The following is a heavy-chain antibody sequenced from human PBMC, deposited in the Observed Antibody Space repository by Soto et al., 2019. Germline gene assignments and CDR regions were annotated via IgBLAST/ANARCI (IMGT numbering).Heavy chain of an antibody. CDR2: IYYSGST. V-gene: IGHV4-31*03. CDR1: GGSISSGGYY. D-gene: IGHD3-10*01. Sequence: LCRTCPVSGGSISSGGYYWSWIRQHPGKGLEWIGYIYYSGSTYYNPSLKSRVTISVDTSKKQFSLKLSSVTAADTAVYYCAREASRQGMSYFDYWGQGTLVTVSS. CDR3: AREASRQGMSYFDY. J-gene: IGHJ4*02.